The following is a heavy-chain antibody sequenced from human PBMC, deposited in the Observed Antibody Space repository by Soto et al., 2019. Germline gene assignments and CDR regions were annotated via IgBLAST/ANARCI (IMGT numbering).Heavy chain of an antibody. D-gene: IGHD4-17*01. CDR1: GVSFSNAG. CDR2: IKSKTDGGTT. J-gene: IGHJ4*02. CDR3: TTVVIGDYEELFDY. V-gene: IGHV3-15*07. Sequence: PGGSPRLSCSASGVSFSNAGVNWVRQAPGKGLEWVGRIKSKTDGGTTDYAAPVKGRFTISRDDSKNTLYLQMNSLKTEDTAVYYCTTVVIGDYEELFDYWGQGTLVTVSS.